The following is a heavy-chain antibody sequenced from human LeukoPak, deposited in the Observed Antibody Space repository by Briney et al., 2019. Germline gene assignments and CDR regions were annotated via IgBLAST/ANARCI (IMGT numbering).Heavy chain of an antibody. CDR1: GGSISSYY. V-gene: IGHV4-59*01. CDR3: ARVYCGGDCYLDY. CDR2: IYNSGST. J-gene: IGHJ4*02. Sequence: SETLSLTCTVSGGSISSYYRSWIRQPPGKGLEWIGYIYNSGSTNYNPSLKSRVTISLDTSKNQFSLKLSSVTAADTAVYYCARVYCGGDCYLDYWGQGTLVTVSS. D-gene: IGHD2-21*02.